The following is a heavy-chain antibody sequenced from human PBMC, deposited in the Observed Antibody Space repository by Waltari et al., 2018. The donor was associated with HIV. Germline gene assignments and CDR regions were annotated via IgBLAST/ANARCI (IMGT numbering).Heavy chain of an antibody. CDR1: GGSFSGYY. CDR3: ARGISGPIAARVDACDI. J-gene: IGHJ3*02. Sequence: QVQLQQWGAGLLKPSETLSLTCAVYGGSFSGYYWSWIRQPPGKGLEWIGEINHSGSTNYNPSLKSRVTISVDTSKNQFSLKLSSVTAADTAVYYCARGISGPIAARVDACDIWGQGTMVTVSS. V-gene: IGHV4-34*01. CDR2: INHSGST. D-gene: IGHD6-6*01.